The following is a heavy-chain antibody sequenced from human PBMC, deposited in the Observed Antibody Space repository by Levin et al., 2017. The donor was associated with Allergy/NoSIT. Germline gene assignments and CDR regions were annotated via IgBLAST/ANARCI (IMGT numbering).Heavy chain of an antibody. D-gene: IGHD3-16*02. Sequence: GESLKISCSASGFTFNSYTLHWVRQAPGKGLESVSAISSTGGSTYYADSVKDRFTISRDNSKNTLYLQMNSLRAEDTAVYYCVKEGHNMITFGAIIVRSLDYWGQGTLVTVSS. CDR1: GFTFNSYT. CDR3: VKEGHNMITFGAIIVRSLDY. V-gene: IGHV3-64D*06. J-gene: IGHJ4*02. CDR2: ISSTGGST.